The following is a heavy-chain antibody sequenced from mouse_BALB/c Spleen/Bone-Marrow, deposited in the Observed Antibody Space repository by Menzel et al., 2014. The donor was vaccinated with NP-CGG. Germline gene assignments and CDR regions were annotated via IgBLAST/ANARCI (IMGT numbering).Heavy chain of an antibody. CDR1: GFTFSSYA. Sequence: EVQGVESGGGLVKPGGSLKLSCAASGFTFSSYAMSWVRQTPEKRLEWVATISSGGSYTYYPDSVKGRFTISRDNAKNALYLQMSSLRSGDTAMYYCARHGITRLLDYWGQGTTLTVSS. J-gene: IGHJ2*01. CDR3: ARHGITRLLDY. D-gene: IGHD2-4*01. CDR2: ISSGGSYT. V-gene: IGHV5-9-3*01.